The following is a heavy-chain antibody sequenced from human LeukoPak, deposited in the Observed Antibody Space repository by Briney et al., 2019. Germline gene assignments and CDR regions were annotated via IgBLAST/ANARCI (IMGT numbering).Heavy chain of an antibody. Sequence: GGSLRLSCAASGFTFSDYYMSWIRQAPGKGLEWVSSISSSSSYIYYADSVKGRFTISRDNAKNSLYLQMNSLRAEDTAVYYCARESVVGATNWFDPGGQGTLVTVSS. CDR3: ARESVVGATNWFDP. CDR2: ISSSSSYI. CDR1: GFTFSDYY. D-gene: IGHD1-26*01. J-gene: IGHJ5*02. V-gene: IGHV3-11*06.